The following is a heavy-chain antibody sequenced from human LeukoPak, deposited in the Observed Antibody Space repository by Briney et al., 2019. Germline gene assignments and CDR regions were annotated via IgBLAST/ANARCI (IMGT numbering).Heavy chain of an antibody. CDR2: IKSDGSTT. J-gene: IGHJ4*02. CDR1: GFTFSNYW. CDR3: ARDEGYYYDSSGYSPFDY. Sequence: PGGSLRLSCAASGFTFSNYWMHWVRQAPGKGLVWVSRIKSDGSTTSYADSVKGRFTISRDNAKNSLYLQMNSLRAEDTAVYYCARDEGYYYDSSGYSPFDYWGQGTLVTVSS. D-gene: IGHD3-22*01. V-gene: IGHV3-74*01.